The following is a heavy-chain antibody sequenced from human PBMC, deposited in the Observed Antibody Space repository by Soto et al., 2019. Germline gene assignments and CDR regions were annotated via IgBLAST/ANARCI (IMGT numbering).Heavy chain of an antibody. Sequence: PGGSLRLSCAASGFTVSSNYMSWVRQAPGKGLEWVSVIYSGGSTYYADSVKGRFTISRDNSKNTLYLQMNSLRAEDTAVYYCARDRVKSVYPEYSHHWGQGTLVPVSS. CDR2: IYSGGST. D-gene: IGHD3-10*01. V-gene: IGHV3-53*01. CDR3: ARDRVKSVYPEYSHH. J-gene: IGHJ1*01. CDR1: GFTVSSNY.